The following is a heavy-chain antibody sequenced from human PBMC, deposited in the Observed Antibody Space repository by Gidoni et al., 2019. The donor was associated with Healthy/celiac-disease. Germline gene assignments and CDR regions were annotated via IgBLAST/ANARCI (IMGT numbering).Heavy chain of an antibody. CDR3: ARGPYGGNSYFDY. Sequence: QVQLVQSGAEVKKPGSSVKVSCKASGATFSSYPISWVRQAPGQGLEWMGGSIPISGTANYAQKVQGRVTITADESTSTAYMELSSLRSEDTAVYYCARGPYGGNSYFDYWGQGTLVTVSS. V-gene: IGHV1-69*01. CDR1: GATFSSYP. CDR2: SIPISGTA. J-gene: IGHJ4*02. D-gene: IGHD4-17*01.